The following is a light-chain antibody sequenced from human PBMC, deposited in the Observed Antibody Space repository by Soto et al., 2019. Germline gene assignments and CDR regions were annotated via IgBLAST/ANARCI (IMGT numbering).Light chain of an antibody. CDR2: DVS. J-gene: IGLJ3*02. CDR3: NSYTRSTTWV. Sequence: QSVLTQPASVSGSPGQSITISCTGSSSDVGGYNSVSWYQQHPGKAPKLMIYDVSNRPSGVSNRFSGSKSGNTASLIVSGLQAEDEAYYYCNSYTRSTTWVFGGGTKLTVL. CDR1: SSDVGGYNS. V-gene: IGLV2-14*03.